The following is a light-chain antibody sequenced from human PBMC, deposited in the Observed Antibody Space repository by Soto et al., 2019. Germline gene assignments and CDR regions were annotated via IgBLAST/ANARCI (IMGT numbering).Light chain of an antibody. V-gene: IGKV3-20*01. CDR3: QQCGSSTWT. Sequence: EIVLTQSPDTLSLSPGERATLSCRASQNFGSNYLAWYQQKPGQAPRLLMYGASNRATGIPDRFSGSGSGTDFTLTISRLEPEDFAVYYCQQCGSSTWTFGQGTKVEVK. CDR1: QNFGSNY. J-gene: IGKJ1*01. CDR2: GAS.